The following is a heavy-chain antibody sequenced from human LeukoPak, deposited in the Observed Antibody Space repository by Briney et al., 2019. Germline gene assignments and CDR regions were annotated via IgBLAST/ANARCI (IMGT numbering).Heavy chain of an antibody. Sequence: QPEGSLRLSCAASGFTVSTNYMSWVRQAPGKGLEWVSVIYSGGSTDYADSVKGRFTISRDNSKNTLYLQMNSLRAEDTAVYYCARDRYGDYFDYWGQGTRVTVSS. CDR2: IYSGGST. J-gene: IGHJ4*02. V-gene: IGHV3-66*01. CDR1: GFTVSTNY. CDR3: ARDRYGDYFDY. D-gene: IGHD4-17*01.